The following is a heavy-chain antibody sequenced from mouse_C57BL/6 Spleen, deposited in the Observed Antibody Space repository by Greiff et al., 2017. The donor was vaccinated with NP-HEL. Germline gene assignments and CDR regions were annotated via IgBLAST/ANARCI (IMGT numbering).Heavy chain of an antibody. CDR1: GYTFTSYW. CDR3: ARRVSRRYYFDY. Sequence: QVQLQQPGAGLVRPGTSVKLSCKASGYTFTSYWMHWVKQRPGQGLEWIGVIDPSDSYTNYNQKFKGKATLTVDTSSSTAYMQLSSLTSEDSAVYYGARRVSRRYYFDYWGQGTTLTVSS. CDR2: IDPSDSYT. V-gene: IGHV1-59*01. J-gene: IGHJ2*01.